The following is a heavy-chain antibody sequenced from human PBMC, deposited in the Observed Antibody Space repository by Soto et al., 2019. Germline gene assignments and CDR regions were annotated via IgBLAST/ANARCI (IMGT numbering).Heavy chain of an antibody. CDR3: ARDRGPSSGYYPYWFDP. CDR1: GGTFSSYA. CDR2: IIPIFGTA. Sequence: QVQLVQSGAEVKKPGSSVKVSCKASGGTFSSYAITWVRQAPGQGLEWKGGIIPIFGTANYAQKSQARVKITADESTSTAYMELSRVRSEDAAVYYCARDRGPSSGYYPYWFDPWGQGTLVTVSS. D-gene: IGHD3-22*01. V-gene: IGHV1-69*12. J-gene: IGHJ5*02.